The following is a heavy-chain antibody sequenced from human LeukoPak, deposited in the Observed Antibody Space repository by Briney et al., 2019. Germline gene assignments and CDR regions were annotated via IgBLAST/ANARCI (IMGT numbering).Heavy chain of an antibody. V-gene: IGHV1-69*13. Sequence: ASVKVSCKASGGTFSSYAISWVRQAPGQGLEWMGGIIPIFGTANYAQKFQGRVTITADESTSTAYMELSSLRSEDTAVYYCARVDCSSTSCYLTDAFDIWGQGTMVTVSS. D-gene: IGHD2-2*01. CDR1: GGTFSSYA. CDR3: ARVDCSSTSCYLTDAFDI. J-gene: IGHJ3*02. CDR2: IIPIFGTA.